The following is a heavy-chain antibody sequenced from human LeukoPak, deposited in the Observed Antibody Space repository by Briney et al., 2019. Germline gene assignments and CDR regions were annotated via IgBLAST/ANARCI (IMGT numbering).Heavy chain of an antibody. CDR2: TYYRSKWYN. D-gene: IGHD3-10*01. CDR1: GDSVSSNSAA. V-gene: IGHV6-1*01. Sequence: SQTLSLTCAISGDSVSSNSAAWSWIRQSPSRGLEWLGRTYYRSKWYNDYAVSVKSRITINPDTSKNQFSLQLNSVTPEDTAVYYCARERNDMVRGGNWFDPWGQGTLVTVSS. CDR3: ARERNDMVRGGNWFDP. J-gene: IGHJ5*02.